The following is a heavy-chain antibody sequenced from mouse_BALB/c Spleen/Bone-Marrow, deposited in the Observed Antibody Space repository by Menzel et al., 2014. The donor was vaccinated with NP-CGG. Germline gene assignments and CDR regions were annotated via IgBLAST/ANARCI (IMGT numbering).Heavy chain of an antibody. CDR3: SRLRMITTYFDV. CDR2: ISSSGSYT. CDR1: GFTFSTYA. D-gene: IGHD2-4*01. J-gene: IGHJ1*01. V-gene: IGHV5-9-3*01. Sequence: EVKVVESGGGLAKPGGSLQLSCAASGFTFSTYAMSWVRQTPGKRLEWVATISSSGSYTYYPDSVKGRFTISRDNAKNTLCLQMSSLRSEDTAMFYCSRLRMITTYFDVWGAGTTVTVSS.